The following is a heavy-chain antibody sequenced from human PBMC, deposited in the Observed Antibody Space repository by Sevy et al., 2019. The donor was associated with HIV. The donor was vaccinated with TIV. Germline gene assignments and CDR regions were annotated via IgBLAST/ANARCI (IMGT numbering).Heavy chain of an antibody. Sequence: GGSLRLSCAASGFTFSSYDMHWVRQATGKGLEWVSAIGTAGDTYYPGSVKGRFTISRENAKNSLYLQMNSLRAGDTAVYYCARGTGIAVAGTRIYWGQGTLITVSS. CDR1: GFTFSSYD. CDR2: IGTAGDT. V-gene: IGHV3-13*01. J-gene: IGHJ4*02. D-gene: IGHD6-19*01. CDR3: ARGTGIAVAGTRIY.